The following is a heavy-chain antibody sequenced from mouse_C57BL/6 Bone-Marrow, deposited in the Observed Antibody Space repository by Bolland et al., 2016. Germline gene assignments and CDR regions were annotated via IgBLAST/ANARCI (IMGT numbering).Heavy chain of an antibody. CDR2: IYPGSGST. V-gene: IGHV1-55*01. J-gene: IGHJ1*03. D-gene: IGHD2-2*01. CDR3: ARRNGYYWYFDV. Sequence: DIYPGSGSTNYNVKFKSKATLTVDTSSSTAYMQLSSLTSEDSAVYYCARRNGYYWYFDVWGTG.